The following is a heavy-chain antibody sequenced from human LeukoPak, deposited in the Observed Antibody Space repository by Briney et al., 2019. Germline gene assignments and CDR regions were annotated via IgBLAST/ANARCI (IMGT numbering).Heavy chain of an antibody. V-gene: IGHV3-23*01. J-gene: IGHJ4*02. CDR1: GFTFRSYA. D-gene: IGHD3-3*01. CDR2: SSGNFDSI. Sequence: PGGSLRLSCAASGFTFRSYAMTWVRQAPGKGLEWVAGSSGNFDSISYADSVKGRFTISRDNSKSTLYLQMNSLRAEDTAVYYCAKEYYDFSVALDYWGQGNLVTVSS. CDR3: AKEYYDFSVALDY.